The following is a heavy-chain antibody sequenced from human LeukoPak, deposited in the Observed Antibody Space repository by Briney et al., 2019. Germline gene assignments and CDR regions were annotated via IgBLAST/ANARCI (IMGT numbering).Heavy chain of an antibody. CDR2: ISNNGGYT. J-gene: IGHJ4*02. CDR1: GFTFSSSA. Sequence: GGSLRLSCAASGFTFSSSAMSWVRQAPGKGLEWVSAISNNGGYTYYADSVQGRFTISRDNSKSTLCLQMNSLRAEDTAVYYCAKDAELLQDYWGQGTLVTVSS. CDR3: AKDAELLQDY. D-gene: IGHD4-23*01. V-gene: IGHV3-23*01.